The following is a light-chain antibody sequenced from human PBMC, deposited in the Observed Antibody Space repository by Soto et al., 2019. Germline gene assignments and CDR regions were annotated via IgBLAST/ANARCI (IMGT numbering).Light chain of an antibody. CDR2: DAS. V-gene: IGKV1-13*02. CDR3: QHMRT. Sequence: AIQMTQSPSSLSASVGDRVTISCRASQCIRNDLAWYQQKPGKAPKFLIYDASTLESGVPSRFSGSGFGTEFSLTISSLQPDDFGSYYCQHMRTFGQGAKVDIK. J-gene: IGKJ1*01. CDR1: QCIRND.